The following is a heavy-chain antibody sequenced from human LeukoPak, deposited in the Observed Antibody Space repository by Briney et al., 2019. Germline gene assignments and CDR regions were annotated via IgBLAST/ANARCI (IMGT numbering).Heavy chain of an antibody. D-gene: IGHD6-13*01. CDR1: GYTFTSYY. Sequence: VASVKVSCKASGYTFTSYYMHWVRQAPGQGLEWMGIINPSGGSTSYAQKFQGRVTMTRDTSTSTVYMELSSLRSEDTAVYYCARGDYIIRTGTQQLAPIDAFDIWGQGTMVTVSS. CDR2: INPSGGST. V-gene: IGHV1-46*01. CDR3: ARGDYIIRTGTQQLAPIDAFDI. J-gene: IGHJ3*02.